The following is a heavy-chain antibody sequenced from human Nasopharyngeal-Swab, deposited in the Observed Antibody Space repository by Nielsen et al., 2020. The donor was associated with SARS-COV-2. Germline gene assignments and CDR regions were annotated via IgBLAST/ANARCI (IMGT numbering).Heavy chain of an antibody. CDR1: GYSFSSYW. CDR2: IDPSDSYS. CDR3: ARRSFYYGSGTVRGMDV. J-gene: IGHJ6*02. D-gene: IGHD3-10*01. V-gene: IGHV5-10-1*01. Sequence: GGSLRLSCKGSGYSFSSYWISWVRQMPGKGLAWMGIIDPSDSYSNYSPSFQGHVTISVDKSLSTAFLQWSSLKASDTAVYYCARRSFYYGSGTVRGMDVWGQGTTVTVSS.